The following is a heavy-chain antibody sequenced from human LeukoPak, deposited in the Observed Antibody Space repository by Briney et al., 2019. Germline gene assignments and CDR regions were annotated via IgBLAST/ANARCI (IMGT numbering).Heavy chain of an antibody. CDR3: ARAGSSWYFFDY. Sequence: GSLRLSCAVSGFTFSSYEMNWVRQAPGKGLEWVSYISSSGSTIYYADSVKGRFTISRDNAKKSLYLQMNSLRAEDTAVYYCARAGSSWYFFDYWGQGTLVTVSS. CDR2: ISSSGSTI. J-gene: IGHJ4*02. CDR1: GFTFSSYE. V-gene: IGHV3-48*03. D-gene: IGHD6-13*01.